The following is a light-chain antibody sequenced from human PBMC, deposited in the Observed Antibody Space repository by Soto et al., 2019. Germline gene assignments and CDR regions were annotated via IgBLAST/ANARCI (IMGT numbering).Light chain of an antibody. Sequence: QPVLTQPPSASGTPEQRVTISCSGSSSNIGSNTVNWYQQLPGTAPKLLIYSNNQRPSGVPDRFSGSKSGTSASLAISGLQSEDEADYYCAAWDDSLNGQVFGTGTKLTVL. CDR2: SNN. CDR3: AAWDDSLNGQV. J-gene: IGLJ1*01. CDR1: SSNIGSNT. V-gene: IGLV1-44*01.